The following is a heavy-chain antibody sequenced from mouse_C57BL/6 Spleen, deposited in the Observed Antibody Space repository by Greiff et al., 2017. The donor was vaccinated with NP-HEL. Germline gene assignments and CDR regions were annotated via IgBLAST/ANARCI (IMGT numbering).Heavy chain of an antibody. Sequence: QVQLKQPGAELVKPGASVKVSCKASGYTFTSYWMHWVKQRPGQGLEWIGRIHPSDSDTNYNQKFKGKATLTVDKSSSTAYMQLSSLTSEDSAVYYCAIGTTVVAAYYYAMDYWGQGTSVTVSS. V-gene: IGHV1-74*01. J-gene: IGHJ4*01. D-gene: IGHD1-1*01. CDR3: AIGTTVVAAYYYAMDY. CDR2: IHPSDSDT. CDR1: GYTFTSYW.